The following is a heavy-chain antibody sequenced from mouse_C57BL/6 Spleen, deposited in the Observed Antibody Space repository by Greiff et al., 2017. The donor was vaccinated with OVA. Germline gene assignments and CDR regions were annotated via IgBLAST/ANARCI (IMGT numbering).Heavy chain of an antibody. CDR2: IHPNSGST. V-gene: IGHV1-64*01. D-gene: IGHD1-1*01. CDR1: GYTFTSYW. J-gene: IGHJ1*03. CDR3: AREGPYYGSSSWYFDV. Sequence: VKLQQPGTELVKPGASVKLSCKASGYTFTSYWMHWVKQRPGQGLEWIGMIHPNSGSTNYNEKFKSKATLTVDKSSSTAYMQLSSLTSEDSAVYYCAREGPYYGSSSWYFDVWGTGTTVTVSS.